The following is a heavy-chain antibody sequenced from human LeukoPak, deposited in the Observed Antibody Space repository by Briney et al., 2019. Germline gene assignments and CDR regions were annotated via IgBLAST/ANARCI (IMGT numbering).Heavy chain of an antibody. CDR2: ISYDGSNK. Sequence: GGPLRLSCPPSGFTFRSNPMHGVRKAPGKGREWVAVISYDGSNKYYADSVKGRFTISRDNSKNTLYLQMNSLRAEDTAVYYCAREHWIVAKPIDYWGQGTLVTVSS. CDR1: GFTFRSNP. CDR3: AREHWIVAKPIDY. J-gene: IGHJ4*02. V-gene: IGHV3-30*04. D-gene: IGHD5-12*01.